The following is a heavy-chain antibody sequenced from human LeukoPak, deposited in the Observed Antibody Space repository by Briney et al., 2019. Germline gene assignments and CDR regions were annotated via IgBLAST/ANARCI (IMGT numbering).Heavy chain of an antibody. CDR1: GFTLSNYW. D-gene: IGHD3-10*01. CDR3: ARTRYYYNSRSYGAPYYFDY. J-gene: IGHJ4*02. CDR2: INSDGINT. Sequence: RSLRLSCAASGFTLSNYWMHWVRQAPGKGLVWVSRINSDGINTSYADSVKGRFTISRDNAKNTLNLQMNSLRAEDTAVYYCARTRYYYNSRSYGAPYYFDYWGQGTLVTVSS. V-gene: IGHV3-74*01.